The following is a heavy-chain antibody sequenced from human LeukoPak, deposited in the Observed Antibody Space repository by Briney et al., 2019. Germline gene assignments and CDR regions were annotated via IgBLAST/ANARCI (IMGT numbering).Heavy chain of an antibody. D-gene: IGHD3-22*01. V-gene: IGHV1-69*05. J-gene: IGHJ5*02. CDR3: ARDRQPYYYARSGYYHNWFDP. CDR2: IIPIFGTA. Sequence: GASVKVSCKASGGTFSSYAISWVRQAPGQGLEWMGGIIPIFGTANYAQKFQGRVTITTDESTSTAYMELSSLRSEDTAVYYCARDRQPYYYARSGYYHNWFDPWGQGTLVTVSS. CDR1: GGTFSSYA.